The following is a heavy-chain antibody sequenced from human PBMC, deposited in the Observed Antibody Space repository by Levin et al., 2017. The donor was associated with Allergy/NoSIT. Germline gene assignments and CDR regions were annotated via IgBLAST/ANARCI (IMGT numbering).Heavy chain of an antibody. Sequence: LSLTCAASGFTFSTYGMDWVSQATGKGLEWVSHIGSAGDTWYPDSVKGRFTISRENAKNSLYLQMNSLRAGDTAVYYCARDSGSGLDYWGQGTLVTVSS. V-gene: IGHV3-13*01. J-gene: IGHJ4*02. D-gene: IGHD6-19*01. CDR2: IGSAGDT. CDR3: ARDSGSGLDY. CDR1: GFTFSTYG.